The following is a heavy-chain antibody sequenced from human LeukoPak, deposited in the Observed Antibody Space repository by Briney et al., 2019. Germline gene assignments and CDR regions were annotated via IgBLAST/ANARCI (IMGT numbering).Heavy chain of an antibody. J-gene: IGHJ4*02. V-gene: IGHV5-51*01. Sequence: GESLKISCKASGYSFTSYWIAWVRQMPGKGLEWMGIIYPGDSETRYSPSFQGQVTISADKSISTAYLQWSSLKAADTAMYYCARLDSSSWYRYFDYWGQGTLVTVSS. CDR3: ARLDSSSWYRYFDY. CDR1: GYSFTSYW. CDR2: IYPGDSET. D-gene: IGHD6-13*01.